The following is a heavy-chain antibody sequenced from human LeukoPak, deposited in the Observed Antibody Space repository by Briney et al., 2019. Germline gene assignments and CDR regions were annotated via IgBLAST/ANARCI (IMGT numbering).Heavy chain of an antibody. CDR3: TTPIIAARDY. J-gene: IGHJ4*02. CDR2: IYDGDNA. D-gene: IGHD6-6*01. V-gene: IGHV3-66*04. Sequence: GGSLRLSCVASGFAVSTTYMSWVRQAPGKGLEWVSVIYDGDNANYADSVKGRFTISRDIPTNTLYLQMNSLKTEDTAVYYCTTPIIAARDYWGQGTLVTVSS. CDR1: GFAVSTTY.